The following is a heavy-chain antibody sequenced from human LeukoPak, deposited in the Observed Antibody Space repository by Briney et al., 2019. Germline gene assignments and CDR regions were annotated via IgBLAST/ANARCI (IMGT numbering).Heavy chain of an antibody. D-gene: IGHD5-24*01. V-gene: IGHV4-59*01. CDR1: GGSIGSYY. J-gene: IGHJ4*02. CDR3: ARGMATTVDY. Sequence: SETLSLTCTVSGGSIGSYYWSWIRQPPGKGLEWIGYIYYSGSTNYNPSLKSRVTISVDTSKNQFSLKLSSVTAADTAVYYCARGMATTVDYWGQGTLVTVSS. CDR2: IYYSGST.